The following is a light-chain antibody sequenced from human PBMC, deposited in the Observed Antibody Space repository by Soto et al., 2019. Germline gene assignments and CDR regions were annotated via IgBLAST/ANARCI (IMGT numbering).Light chain of an antibody. CDR1: QDIRKY. CDR3: QVDEFFLIT. CDR2: DES. J-gene: IGKJ5*01. V-gene: IGKV1-33*01. Sequence: DIQXTQKKNPLAAAVGDRVTSTFQASQDIRKYLNWYKQKEGKGXKXXXYDESNRETGVPPRFRGSGSGTDFILTICSLQPEDIVTYYCQVDEFFLITVCHGTLLEI.